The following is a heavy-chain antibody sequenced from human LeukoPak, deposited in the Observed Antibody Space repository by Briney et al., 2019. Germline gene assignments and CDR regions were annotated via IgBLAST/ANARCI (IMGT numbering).Heavy chain of an antibody. CDR1: GGSISSSSYY. V-gene: IGHV4-39*07. CDR2: INHSGST. J-gene: IGHJ4*02. CDR3: ARGFYDYVWGSYRPRGYFDY. D-gene: IGHD3-16*02. Sequence: PSETLSLTCTVSGGSISSSSYYWGWIRQPPGKGLEWIGEINHSGSTNYNPSLKSRVTISVDTSKNQFSLKLSSVTAADTAVYYCARGFYDYVWGSYRPRGYFDYWGQGTLVTVSS.